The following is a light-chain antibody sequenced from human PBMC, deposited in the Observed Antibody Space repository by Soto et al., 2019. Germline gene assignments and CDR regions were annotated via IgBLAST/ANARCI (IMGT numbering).Light chain of an antibody. Sequence: EIVLTQSPATLSLSPGERATLFCRASQSVSSYLAWYQQKPGQAPRLLIYDASNRATGITSRFSGSGSGTDFTLTISSLEPEDFAVYYGQQRSNWPPYTFGQGTKLEIK. CDR1: QSVSSY. CDR3: QQRSNWPPYT. V-gene: IGKV3-11*01. J-gene: IGKJ2*01. CDR2: DAS.